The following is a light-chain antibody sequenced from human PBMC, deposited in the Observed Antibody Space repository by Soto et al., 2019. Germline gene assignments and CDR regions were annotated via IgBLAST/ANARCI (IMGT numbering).Light chain of an antibody. Sequence: QSVLTQPPSVSGAPGQRVTISCTGSSSNIGAGYDVHWYQQLPGTAPKLLIYGNSNRPSGVPDRFSGSKSGNTASLTVSGLQADDEAVYYCYSYAGRNIWVFGGGTKVTVL. J-gene: IGLJ3*02. CDR1: SSNIGAGYD. CDR2: GNS. CDR3: YSYAGRNIWV. V-gene: IGLV1-40*01.